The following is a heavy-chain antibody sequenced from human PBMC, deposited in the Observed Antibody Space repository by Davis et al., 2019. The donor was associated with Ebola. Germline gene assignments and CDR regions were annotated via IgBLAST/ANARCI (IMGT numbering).Heavy chain of an antibody. CDR2: IKQDGSEK. CDR1: GFTFSSYW. CDR3: ARFPYYDFWSGYSHLFDY. V-gene: IGHV3-7*03. D-gene: IGHD3-3*01. Sequence: GESLKISCAASGFTFSSYWMSWVRQAPGKGLEWVANIKQDGSEKYYVDSVKGRFTISRDNAKNSLYLQMNSLRAEDTAVYYCARFPYYDFWSGYSHLFDYWGQGTLVTVSS. J-gene: IGHJ4*02.